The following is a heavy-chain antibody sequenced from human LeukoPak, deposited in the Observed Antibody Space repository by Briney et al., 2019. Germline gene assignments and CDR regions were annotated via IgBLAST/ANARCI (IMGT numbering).Heavy chain of an antibody. CDR3: AKGEAYQLLGGNFDY. Sequence: PGGSLRLSCAASGFTVSSNYMSWVRQAPGKGLEWVSVIYSGGSTYYADSVKGRFTISRDNSKNTLYLQMNSLRAEDTAVYYCAKGEAYQLLGGNFDYWGQGTLVTVSS. V-gene: IGHV3-53*01. CDR1: GFTVSSNY. D-gene: IGHD2-2*01. J-gene: IGHJ4*02. CDR2: IYSGGST.